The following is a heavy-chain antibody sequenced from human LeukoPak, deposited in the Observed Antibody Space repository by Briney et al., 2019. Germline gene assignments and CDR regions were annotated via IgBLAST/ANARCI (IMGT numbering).Heavy chain of an antibody. CDR2: ISSSGSTK. V-gene: IGHV3-48*03. D-gene: IGHD6-13*01. CDR1: GFTFNSYE. CDR3: ATLRPRQQLVVDH. Sequence: GGSLRLSCAASGFTFNSYEMNWVRQAPGKGLEWVSYISSSGSTKYYADSVKGRFTISRDNALNSLYLQMSSLRAEDTAVYYCATLRPRQQLVVDHWGQGTLVIVSS. J-gene: IGHJ4*02.